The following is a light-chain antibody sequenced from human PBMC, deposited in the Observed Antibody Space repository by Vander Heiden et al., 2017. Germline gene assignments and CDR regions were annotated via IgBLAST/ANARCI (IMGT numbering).Light chain of an antibody. Sequence: SAELTQPPSVSVSPGQTARITCAADAVPKQYAYWDQQKPGQARVLVIYKDSERPSGIPERFSGSSSGTTGTLTISGVQAEDEADYYCQSADSSGTYVFGTGTKVTVL. J-gene: IGLJ1*01. CDR1: AVPKQY. CDR2: KDS. V-gene: IGLV3-25*03. CDR3: QSADSSGTYV.